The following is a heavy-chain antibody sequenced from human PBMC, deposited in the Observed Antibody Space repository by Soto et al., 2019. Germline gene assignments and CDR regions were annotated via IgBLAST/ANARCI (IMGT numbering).Heavy chain of an antibody. V-gene: IGHV1-58*01. CDR3: AAYRGYRSGGSCHQ. CDR2: IVVGSGNT. Sequence: SVKVSCKASGFTFTSSAVQWVRQARGQRLEWIGWIVVGSGNTNYAQKFQERVTITRDMSTSTAYMELSSLRSEDTAVYYCAAYRGYRSGGSCHQWGQGTLVTVS. J-gene: IGHJ1*01. CDR1: GFTFTSSA. D-gene: IGHD2-15*01.